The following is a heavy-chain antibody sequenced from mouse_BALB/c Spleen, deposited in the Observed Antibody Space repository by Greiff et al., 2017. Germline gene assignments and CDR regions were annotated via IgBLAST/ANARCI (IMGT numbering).Heavy chain of an antibody. J-gene: IGHJ2*01. CDR1: GYTFTSYW. CDR3: ARGGLTTVVATDFDY. Sequence: QVQLKQSGAELAKPGASVKMSCKASGYTFTSYWMHWVKQRPGQGLEWIGYINPSTGYTEYNQKFKDKATLTADKSSSTAYMQLSSLTSEDSAVYYCARGGLTTVVATDFDYWGQGTTLTVSS. D-gene: IGHD1-1*01. CDR2: INPSTGYT. V-gene: IGHV1-7*01.